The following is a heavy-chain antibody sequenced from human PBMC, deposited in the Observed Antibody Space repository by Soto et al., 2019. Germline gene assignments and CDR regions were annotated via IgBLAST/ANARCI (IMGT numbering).Heavy chain of an antibody. CDR2: INPNSGGT. Sequence: GASVKVSCKASGYTFSGYYIHWPLQAPEQGLEWMGWINPNSGGTNYAQKFQGRVTVTRDTPTSTAYMELSRLTSDDTAVYYCARSLTEGYCTITGCYTRPLYGMDVWGQGTTVTVSS. J-gene: IGHJ6*02. CDR1: GYTFSGYY. CDR3: ARSLTEGYCTITGCYTRPLYGMDV. D-gene: IGHD2-2*02. V-gene: IGHV1-2*02.